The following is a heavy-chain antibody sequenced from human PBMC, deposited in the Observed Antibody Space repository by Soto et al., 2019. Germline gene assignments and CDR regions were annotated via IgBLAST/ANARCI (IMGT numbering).Heavy chain of an antibody. V-gene: IGHV1-2*04. Sequence: ASVKVSCKASGYTFTGYYMHWVRQAPGQGLEWMGWINPNSGGTNYAQKFQGWVTMTRDTSISTAYMELSRLRSDDTAVYYCARDATSYYDFWGGYSPGNWFDPWCQGTLVTVSS. CDR2: INPNSGGT. CDR3: ARDATSYYDFWGGYSPGNWFDP. CDR1: GYTFTGYY. D-gene: IGHD3-3*01. J-gene: IGHJ5*02.